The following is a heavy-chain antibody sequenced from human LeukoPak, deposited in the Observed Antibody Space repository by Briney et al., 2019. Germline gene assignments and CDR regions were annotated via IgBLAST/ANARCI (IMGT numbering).Heavy chain of an antibody. J-gene: IGHJ4*02. Sequence: SETLSLTCIVSGGSISSSSYYWGWIRQPPGKGLEWIGSIYYSGSTYYNPSLKSRVTISVDTSKNQFSLKLSSVTAADTAVYYCARSSYYYDSSGYWLYFDYWGQGTLVTVSS. D-gene: IGHD3-22*01. CDR3: ARSSYYYDSSGYWLYFDY. CDR2: IYYSGST. CDR1: GGSISSSSYY. V-gene: IGHV4-39*07.